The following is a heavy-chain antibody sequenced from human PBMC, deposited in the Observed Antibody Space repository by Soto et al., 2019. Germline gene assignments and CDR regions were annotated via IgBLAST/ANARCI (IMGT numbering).Heavy chain of an antibody. D-gene: IGHD1-26*01. J-gene: IGHJ6*02. CDR2: IDPSDSQT. CDR3: ARCIVGDYGMDF. V-gene: IGHV5-10-1*01. CDR1: GYRFTNYW. Sequence: GESLKISCKGSGYRFTNYWISWVRQMPGKGLEWMGKIDPSDSQTNYSPSFQGHVTISVDKSISTAYLQWSSLKASDTAMYYCARCIVGDYGMDFWGQGTTVTVSS.